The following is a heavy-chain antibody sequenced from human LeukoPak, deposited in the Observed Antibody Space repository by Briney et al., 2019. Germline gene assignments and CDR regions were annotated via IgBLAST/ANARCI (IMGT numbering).Heavy chain of an antibody. V-gene: IGHV3-21*01. Sequence: GGSLRLSCAASGFTFSSYSMNWVRQAPGKGLEWVSSISSSSSYIYYADSVKGRFTISRDNAKNSLYLQMNSLRAEDTAVYYCAKDRGSDYLNWFDPWGQGTLVTVSS. D-gene: IGHD4-17*01. J-gene: IGHJ5*02. CDR1: GFTFSSYS. CDR2: ISSSSSYI. CDR3: AKDRGSDYLNWFDP.